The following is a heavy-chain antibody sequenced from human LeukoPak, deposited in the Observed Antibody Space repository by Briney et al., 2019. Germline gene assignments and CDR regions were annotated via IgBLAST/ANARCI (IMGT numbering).Heavy chain of an antibody. J-gene: IGHJ4*02. D-gene: IGHD6-13*01. Sequence: GGSLRLSCAASGFTFSSYAMHRVRQAPGKGLEWVAVISYDGSNKYYADSVKGRFTISRDNSKNTLYLQMNSLRAEDTAVYYCARDPEIAAAGMKIDYWGQGTLVTVSS. CDR1: GFTFSSYA. CDR3: ARDPEIAAAGMKIDY. V-gene: IGHV3-30*01. CDR2: ISYDGSNK.